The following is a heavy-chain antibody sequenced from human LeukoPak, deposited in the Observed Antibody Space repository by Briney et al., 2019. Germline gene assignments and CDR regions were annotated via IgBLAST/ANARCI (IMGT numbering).Heavy chain of an antibody. CDR3: ARGFLRVSTYYYDSSGYYFDY. Sequence: SVKVSCKASGGTFSSYAISWVRQAPGQGLEWMGGIIPIFGTANYAQKFQGRVTITADESTSTAFMELSSLRSEDTAVYYCARGFLRVSTYYYDSSGYYFDYWGQGTLVTVSS. D-gene: IGHD3-22*01. CDR1: GGTFSSYA. V-gene: IGHV1-69*01. J-gene: IGHJ4*02. CDR2: IIPIFGTA.